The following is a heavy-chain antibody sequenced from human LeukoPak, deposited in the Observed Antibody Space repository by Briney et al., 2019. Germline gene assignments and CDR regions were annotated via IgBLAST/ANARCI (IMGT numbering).Heavy chain of an antibody. V-gene: IGHV4-59*01. J-gene: IGHJ4*02. Sequence: SSETLSRTCTVSGGSISSYYWSWIRQPPWKGLEWIGYIYYSGSTNYNPSLKSRVTISVDTSKNQFSLKLSSVTAADTAVYYCARAPQYCSSTSCYPFDYWGQGTLVTVSS. CDR2: IYYSGST. D-gene: IGHD2-2*01. CDR3: ARAPQYCSSTSCYPFDY. CDR1: GGSISSYY.